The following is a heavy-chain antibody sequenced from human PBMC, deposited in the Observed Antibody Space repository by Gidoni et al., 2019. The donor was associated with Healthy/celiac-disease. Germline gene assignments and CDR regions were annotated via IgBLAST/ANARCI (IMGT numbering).Heavy chain of an antibody. CDR3: AKDARTGTTDY. V-gene: IGHV3-30*18. CDR1: GFTFSSYG. D-gene: IGHD1-7*01. CDR2: ISYDGSNK. Sequence: QVQLVESGGGVVQPGRSLRLSCAASGFTFSSYGMHWVRQAPGKGLEWVAVISYDGSNKYYADSVKGRFTISRDNSKNTLYLQMNSLRAEDTAVYYCAKDARTGTTDYWGQGTLVTVSS. J-gene: IGHJ4*02.